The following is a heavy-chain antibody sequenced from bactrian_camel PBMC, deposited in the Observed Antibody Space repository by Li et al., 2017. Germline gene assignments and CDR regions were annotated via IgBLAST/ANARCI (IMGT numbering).Heavy chain of an antibody. CDR2: IVGNKIT. V-gene: IGHV3S9*01. CDR3: AAQPVFVDCSGEYGLSGEDYNY. D-gene: IGHD2*01. CDR1: GYTVTAYC. J-gene: IGHJ4*01. Sequence: VQLVESGGGSVQTGGSLTLSCVASGYTVTAYCMGWFRQVPGKERVGVATIVGNKITSYADSVKGRFNISKDDAKNTLYLQMNSLKPEDTAMYYCAAQPVFVDCSGEYGLSGEDYNYWGQGTQVTVS.